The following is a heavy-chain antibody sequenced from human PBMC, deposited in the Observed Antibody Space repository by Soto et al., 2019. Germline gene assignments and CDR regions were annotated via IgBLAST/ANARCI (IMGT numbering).Heavy chain of an antibody. CDR2: INTYNGNT. D-gene: IGHD6-6*01. J-gene: IGHJ5*02. CDR1: GYIFISYG. Sequence: QVHLVQSGAEVKKPGASVKVSCKASGYIFISYGISWVRQAPGQGLEWMGWINTYNGNTKYAQKFQGRVTMTTDISTSTADMELRSLRSDDTAVYYCARALLYSSSSNEYYNWFDPWGQGTLVTVSS. CDR3: ARALLYSSSSNEYYNWFDP. V-gene: IGHV1-18*01.